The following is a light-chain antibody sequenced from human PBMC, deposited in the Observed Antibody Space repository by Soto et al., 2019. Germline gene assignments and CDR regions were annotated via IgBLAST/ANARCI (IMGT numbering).Light chain of an antibody. V-gene: IGLV2-8*01. Sequence: QSVLTQPPSASGSPGQSLTISCAGTGSDVGAYKYVSWYQQHPGKAPKLIIYEVDKRPSGVPDRFSGSKSSNTASLTVSGLQAEDEADYYCSSYGGSNIPLYVFGTGTKVTVL. J-gene: IGLJ1*01. CDR2: EVD. CDR1: GSDVGAYKY. CDR3: SSYGGSNIPLYV.